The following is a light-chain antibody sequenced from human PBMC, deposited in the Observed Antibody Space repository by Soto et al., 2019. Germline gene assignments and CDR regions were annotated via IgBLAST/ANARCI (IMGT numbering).Light chain of an antibody. V-gene: IGKV3-20*01. CDR2: GAS. CDR3: QQYGSSPLYT. J-gene: IGKJ2*01. CDR1: QSVSGSY. Sequence: EIVLTQSPGTLSSSPGERATLSCRASQSVSGSYLAWYQQKPGQAPRLLIYGASSRATGIPDRFRGSGSGTDFTLTISRLEPEDFAVYYCQQYGSSPLYTFGQGTKLEIK.